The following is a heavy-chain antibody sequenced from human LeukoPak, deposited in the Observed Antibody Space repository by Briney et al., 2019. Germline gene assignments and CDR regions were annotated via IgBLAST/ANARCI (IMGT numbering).Heavy chain of an antibody. Sequence: GGSLRLSCAASGFTFSSYAMSWVRQAPGKGLEWVSAISGSGGSTYYADSVKGRFTISRDNSKNTLYLQMNSLRAEDTAVYYCAKESRVEMATVAPYYFDYWGQGTLVTVSS. CDR1: GFTFSSYA. CDR3: AKESRVEMATVAPYYFDY. V-gene: IGHV3-23*01. D-gene: IGHD5-24*01. J-gene: IGHJ4*02. CDR2: ISGSGGST.